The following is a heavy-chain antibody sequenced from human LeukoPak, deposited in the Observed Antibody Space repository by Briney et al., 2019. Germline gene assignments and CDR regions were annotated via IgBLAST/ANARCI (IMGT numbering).Heavy chain of an antibody. Sequence: GGSLRLSCAASGFTFSSYSMNWVRQAPGKGLEWVSSISSSSSYIYYADSVKGRFTISRDNAKNSLYLQMNSLRAEDTAVCYCARHYYDRSGAFDIWGQGTMVTVSS. CDR3: ARHYYDRSGAFDI. J-gene: IGHJ3*02. CDR2: ISSSSSYI. V-gene: IGHV3-21*01. D-gene: IGHD3-22*01. CDR1: GFTFSSYS.